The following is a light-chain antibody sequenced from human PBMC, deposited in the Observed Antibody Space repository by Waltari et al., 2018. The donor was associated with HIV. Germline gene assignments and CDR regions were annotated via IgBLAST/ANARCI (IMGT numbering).Light chain of an antibody. V-gene: IGLV1-40*01. CDR1: GANIGAGSA. Sequence: QSVLTQPPSVSGAPGQRVTISCTGSGANIGAGSAVHWYQQLPGTAPKLLIFGNRNRPSGVPDRFSGSRSGTSASLAITGLHTEDEADYYCQSYDSSLSGWVFGGGTKLTVL. J-gene: IGLJ3*02. CDR3: QSYDSSLSGWV. CDR2: GNR.